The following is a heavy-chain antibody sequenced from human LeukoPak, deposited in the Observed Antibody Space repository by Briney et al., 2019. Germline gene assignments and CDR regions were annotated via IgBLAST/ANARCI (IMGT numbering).Heavy chain of an antibody. CDR1: GFTFSSEI. D-gene: IGHD3-3*01. Sequence: RPGGSLRLSCAASGFTFSSEIMNWVRQAPGKGLELVSFITSRSRTIYHADSVKGRSTTSRDNAKNSLHLQMNSLRVEDTAVYYCARGIDFWSGFDSWGQGTLVTVSS. J-gene: IGHJ5*01. V-gene: IGHV3-48*01. CDR2: ITSRSRTI. CDR3: ARGIDFWSGFDS.